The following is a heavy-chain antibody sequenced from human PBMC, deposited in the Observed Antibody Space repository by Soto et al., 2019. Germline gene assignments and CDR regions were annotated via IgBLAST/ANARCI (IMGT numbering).Heavy chain of an antibody. Sequence: LRLSCAASGFSFRDYYMSWIRQAPGKGLEWISYISGSGNTIYYADSVKGRFIISRDNAKNSLFLQMNSLRADDTAVYYCARDRLPMVVVVMGWFDPWGQGTLVTVSS. J-gene: IGHJ5*02. CDR2: ISGSGNTI. CDR1: GFSFRDYY. V-gene: IGHV3-11*01. D-gene: IGHD3-22*01. CDR3: ARDRLPMVVVVMGWFDP.